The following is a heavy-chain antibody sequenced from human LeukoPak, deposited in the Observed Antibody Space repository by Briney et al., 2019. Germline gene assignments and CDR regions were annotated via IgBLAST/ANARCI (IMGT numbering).Heavy chain of an antibody. CDR1: GGSISSGGYY. Sequence: PSETLSLTCTVSGGSISSGGYYWSWIRQHPGKGLEWIGYIHYSGSTSYNPSLQSRVTISIDTSKNQFSLKLSSVTAADTAVYYCARDNDFWSGYYSFDFWSRGTLVTVSS. CDR2: IHYSGST. D-gene: IGHD3-3*01. CDR3: ARDNDFWSGYYSFDF. J-gene: IGHJ4*02. V-gene: IGHV4-31*03.